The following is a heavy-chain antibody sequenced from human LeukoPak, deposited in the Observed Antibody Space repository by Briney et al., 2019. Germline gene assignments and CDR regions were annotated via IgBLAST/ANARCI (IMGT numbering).Heavy chain of an antibody. J-gene: IGHJ4*02. Sequence: GGSLRLSCAASGFTVSSNYVSWVRQAPGKGLELVSVIYSGGSTYYADSVKGRFTISRDNSKNTLYLQMNSLRAENTAVYYCARVGRPFVTVPAARDDYWGQGTLVTVSS. V-gene: IGHV3-66*02. CDR3: ARVGRPFVTVPAARDDY. D-gene: IGHD2-2*01. CDR1: GFTVSSNY. CDR2: IYSGGST.